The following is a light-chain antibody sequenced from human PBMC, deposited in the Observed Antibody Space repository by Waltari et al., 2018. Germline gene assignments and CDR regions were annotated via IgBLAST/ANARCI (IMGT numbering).Light chain of an antibody. CDR3: CSYTGGYTWV. V-gene: IGLV2-11*01. CDR2: DVT. J-gene: IGLJ3*02. Sequence: QSALAQPASVSGIPGQSISISCPGTSRDLGGYNYVPWYQQPSGKAPKLLIQDVTRRPSGVPDRFSGSRSGNTASLTISGLQAEDEADYYCCSYTGGYTWVFGGGTKLTVL. CDR1: SRDLGGYNY.